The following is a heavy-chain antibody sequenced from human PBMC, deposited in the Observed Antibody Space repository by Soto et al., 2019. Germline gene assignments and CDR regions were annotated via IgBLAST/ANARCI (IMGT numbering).Heavy chain of an antibody. CDR3: ARDHDIGSSGIRRKYYYYYGKDV. D-gene: IGHD3-9*01. CDR1: GVSISSYY. J-gene: IGHJ6*02. V-gene: IGHV4-4*07. CDR2: VYSSGST. Sequence: QVQLQESGPGLVKPSETLSLTCSVSGVSISSYYWSWIRQPAGKGLEWIGRVYSSGSTNYNPSLKSRVTMSVDTSKNQFSLKLSSVTAADTAVYYCARDHDIGSSGIRRKYYYYYGKDVWGQGTTVIVSS.